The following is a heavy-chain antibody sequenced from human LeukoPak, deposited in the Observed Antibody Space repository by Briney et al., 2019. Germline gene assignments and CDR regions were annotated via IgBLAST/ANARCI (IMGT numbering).Heavy chain of an antibody. Sequence: GGSLRLSCGASGFTFRSYAMYWVRQAPGKGLEWVSGISGSGVSTYYADSVKGRFTISRDNSKNTLYLQMNSLRAEDTAVCYCAKIGYGDFPGYWGQGTLVTVSS. CDR2: ISGSGVST. CDR3: AKIGYGDFPGY. D-gene: IGHD4-17*01. J-gene: IGHJ4*02. V-gene: IGHV3-23*01. CDR1: GFTFRSYA.